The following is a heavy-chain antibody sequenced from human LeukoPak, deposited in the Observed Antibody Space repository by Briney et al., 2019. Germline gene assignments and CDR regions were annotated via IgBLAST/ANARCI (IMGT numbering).Heavy chain of an antibody. J-gene: IGHJ4*02. V-gene: IGHV3-30-3*01. CDR3: ARDLVRYFDLTPDS. CDR2: MSYDGNNK. Sequence: PGGSLGLSCAASGFTFSSYAMHWVRQAPGKGLEWVAIMSYDGNNKSYTDSVKGRFTISRDNSKNTLYLQMNSLRAEDTAVYYCARDLVRYFDLTPDSWGQGTLVTVSS. CDR1: GFTFSSYA. D-gene: IGHD3-9*01.